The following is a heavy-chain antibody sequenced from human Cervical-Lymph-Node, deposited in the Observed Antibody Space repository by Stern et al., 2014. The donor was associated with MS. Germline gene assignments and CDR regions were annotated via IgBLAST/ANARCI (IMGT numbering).Heavy chain of an antibody. Sequence: VQLVESGGGVVQPGRSLRLSCAVSGFYFTNHGVHWVRQAPGRGLEWVALISNDGANKYYGDSMKGRFTISRDNSKNTVDLQMDSLRAEDTAVYYCVSSTAGKTYHIEYWGQGTLVTVSS. CDR2: ISNDGANK. D-gene: IGHD2-2*01. V-gene: IGHV3-30*03. CDR3: VSSTAGKTYHIEY. CDR1: GFYFTNHG. J-gene: IGHJ4*02.